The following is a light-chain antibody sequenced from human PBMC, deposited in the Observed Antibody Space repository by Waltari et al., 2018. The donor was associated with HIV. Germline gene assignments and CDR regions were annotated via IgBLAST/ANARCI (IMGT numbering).Light chain of an antibody. CDR3: CSYAGSFTLL. CDR1: FRDVGGYNV. Sequence: QSALTQPRSVSGSPGQSVTISCSGTFRDVGGYNVVSWYQQHSGKAPKLVIFDVNKRPPGVPARCSGSKAGNTASLTVSGLQAEDEADYFCCSYAGSFTLLFGGGTNLAVL. J-gene: IGLJ3*02. CDR2: DVN. V-gene: IGLV2-11*01.